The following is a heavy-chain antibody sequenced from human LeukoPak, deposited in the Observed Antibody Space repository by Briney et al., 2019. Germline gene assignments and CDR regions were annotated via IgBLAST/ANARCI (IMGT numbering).Heavy chain of an antibody. CDR1: GFTFSVYA. Sequence: GGSLRLSCAASGFTFSVYAMTWVRQAPGKGLEWVSAIRGSGGVTFYADSVKGRFTISRDNSKNTLYLQMNSLRAEDTAVYYCAKVRFGESGDYWGQGTLVTVSS. D-gene: IGHD3-10*01. J-gene: IGHJ4*02. CDR2: IRGSGGVT. CDR3: AKVRFGESGDY. V-gene: IGHV3-23*01.